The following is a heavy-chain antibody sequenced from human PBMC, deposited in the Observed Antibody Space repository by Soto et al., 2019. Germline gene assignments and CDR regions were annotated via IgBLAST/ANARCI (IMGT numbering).Heavy chain of an antibody. D-gene: IGHD2-2*01. J-gene: IGHJ4*02. CDR3: AKDRSSTSFDAFDY. CDR1: GFTFRNYA. CDR2: ISGSGGTT. V-gene: IGHV3-23*01. Sequence: EVQLLESGGGLVQPGGSLRLSCAASGFTFRNYAMSWARQAPGKGLEWVSAISGSGGTTHYADSVKGRFTISRDNSKNTLDLQMNSLRVEDTAVYYCAKDRSSTSFDAFDYWGQGSLVTVSS.